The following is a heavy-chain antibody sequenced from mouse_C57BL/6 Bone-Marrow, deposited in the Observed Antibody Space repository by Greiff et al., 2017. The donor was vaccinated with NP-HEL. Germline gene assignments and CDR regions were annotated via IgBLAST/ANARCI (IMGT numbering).Heavy chain of an antibody. D-gene: IGHD2-5*01. CDR3: ARHYYSNYFDY. J-gene: IGHJ2*01. V-gene: IGHV5-6*01. CDR1: GFTFSSYG. CDR2: ISSGGSYT. Sequence: GDLVKPGGSLKLSCAASGFTFSSYGMSWVRQTPDKRLEWVATISSGGSYTYYPDSVKGRFTISRDNAKNTLYLQMSSLKSEDTAMYYCARHYYSNYFDYWGQGTTLTVSS.